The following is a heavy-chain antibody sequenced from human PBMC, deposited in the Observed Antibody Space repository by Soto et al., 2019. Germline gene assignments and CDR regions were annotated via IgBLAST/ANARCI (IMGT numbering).Heavy chain of an antibody. J-gene: IGHJ6*02. V-gene: IGHV4-34*01. CDR3: ARGHSRQXYFDWLSEGHYYYGMDV. CDR2: INHSGST. CDR1: GGSFSCYY. D-gene: IGHD3-9*01. Sequence: SETLSLTCAVYGGSFSCYYWSWIRQPPGKGLEWIGEINHSGSTNYNPSLKSRVTISVDTSKNQFSLKLSSVTAADTAVYYCARGHSRQXYFDWLSEGHYYYGMDVWGQGTTVTVSS.